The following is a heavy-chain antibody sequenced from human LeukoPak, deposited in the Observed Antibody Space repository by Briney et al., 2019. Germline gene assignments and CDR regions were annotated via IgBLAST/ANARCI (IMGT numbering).Heavy chain of an antibody. Sequence: SETLSLTCTVSGGAIRSHYWNWLRQPAGKGLEWIGRIYSSGYTNDNPFLKSRITMSVDMSKNQFSLRLNSVTAADTAVYYCARGEHSVDSWGQGMLVTVSS. D-gene: IGHD1/OR15-1a*01. CDR2: IYSSGYT. V-gene: IGHV4-4*07. CDR1: GGAIRSHY. J-gene: IGHJ4*02. CDR3: ARGEHSVDS.